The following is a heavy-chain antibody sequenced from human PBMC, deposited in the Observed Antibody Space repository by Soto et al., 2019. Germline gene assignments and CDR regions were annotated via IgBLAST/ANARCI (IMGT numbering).Heavy chain of an antibody. CDR2: IKSKTDGGTT. J-gene: IGHJ6*02. D-gene: IGHD3-22*01. CDR3: TTPYYYDSSGYYFDYYYYGMDV. V-gene: IGHV3-15*01. Sequence: PGGSLRLSCAASGFTFSNAWMSWVRQAPGKGLEWVGRIKSKTDGGTTDYAAPVKGRFTISRDDSKDTLYLQMNSLKTEDTAVYYCTTPYYYDSSGYYFDYYYYGMDVWGQGTTVTVSS. CDR1: GFTFSNAW.